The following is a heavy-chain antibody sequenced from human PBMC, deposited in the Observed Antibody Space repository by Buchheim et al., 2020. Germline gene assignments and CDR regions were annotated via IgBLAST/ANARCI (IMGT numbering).Heavy chain of an antibody. CDR1: GGSFIGYY. J-gene: IGHJ6*02. CDR2: INHRGST. CDR3: ARARRYYYYYGMDV. Sequence: QVQLQQWGAGLLKPSETLSLTCAVYGGSFIGYYWSWFRQPPGKGLEWIGEINHRGSTNYNPSLKSRVTISVDTSKNQVSLKLSSVTAADTAVYSCARARRYYYYYGMDVWGQGTT. V-gene: IGHV4-34*01.